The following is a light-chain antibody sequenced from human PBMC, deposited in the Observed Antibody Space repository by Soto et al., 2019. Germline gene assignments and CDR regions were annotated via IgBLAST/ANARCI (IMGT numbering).Light chain of an antibody. CDR3: ISYTSDDGRYV. V-gene: IGLV2-14*01. CDR1: NSDVGIYDF. J-gene: IGLJ1*01. Sequence: QSALTQPASVSGTPGQSITISCTGSNSDVGIYDFVSWYQHHPGRAPKLIVSEVSHRPSGVSNRFSGSKSGNTASLTISALQSEDEADYYCISYTSDDGRYVFGTGTKLTVL. CDR2: EVS.